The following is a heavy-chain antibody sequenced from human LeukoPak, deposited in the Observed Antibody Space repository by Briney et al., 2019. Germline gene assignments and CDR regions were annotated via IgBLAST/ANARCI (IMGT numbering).Heavy chain of an antibody. CDR3: ARWRVPGYFDY. CDR1: GFTVSNNY. V-gene: IGHV3-66*02. J-gene: IGHJ4*02. Sequence: GGSLRLSCAASGFTVSNNYMSWVRQAPGKGLEWVSVIYTDGTTYYADSVKGRFTIPRDNSKNTLYLQMNSLRAEDTAVYYCARWRVPGYFDYWGQGALVTVFS. D-gene: IGHD3-10*01. CDR2: IYTDGTT.